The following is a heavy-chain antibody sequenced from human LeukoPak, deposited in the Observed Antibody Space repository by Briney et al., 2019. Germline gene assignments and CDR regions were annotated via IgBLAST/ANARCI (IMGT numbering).Heavy chain of an antibody. CDR1: GGSMSGYH. V-gene: IGHV4-59*01. Sequence: SETLSLTCTVSGGSMSGYHWSWIRQPPGKGLEWIGYIYYSGSTNYNPSLKSRVTISVDTSKNQFSLKLSSVTAADTAVYYCARGRGIVGVNWNTPWDYWGQGTLVTVSS. CDR3: ARGRGIVGVNWNTPWDY. J-gene: IGHJ4*02. CDR2: IYYSGST. D-gene: IGHD1-20*01.